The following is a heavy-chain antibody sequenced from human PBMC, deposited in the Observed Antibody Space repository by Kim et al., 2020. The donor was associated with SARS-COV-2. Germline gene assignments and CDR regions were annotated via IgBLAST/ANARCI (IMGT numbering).Heavy chain of an antibody. V-gene: IGHV4-59*01. D-gene: IGHD5-18*01. Sequence: SETLSLTCTVSGGSISSYYWSWIRQPPGKGLEWIGYIYYSGSTNYNPSLKSRVTISVDTSKNQFSLKLSSVTAADTAVYYCARAPPWLPYSNDYWGQGTLVTVSS. J-gene: IGHJ4*02. CDR3: ARAPPWLPYSNDY. CDR2: IYYSGST. CDR1: GGSISSYY.